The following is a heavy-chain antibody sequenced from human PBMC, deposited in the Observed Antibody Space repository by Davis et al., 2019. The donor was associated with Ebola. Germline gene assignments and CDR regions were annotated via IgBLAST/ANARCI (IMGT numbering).Heavy chain of an antibody. J-gene: IGHJ4*02. CDR1: GGSFSGYY. CDR2: INHSGST. D-gene: IGHD6-13*01. Sequence: SETLSLTCAVYGGSFSGYYWSWIRQPPGKGLEWIGEINHSGSTNYNPSLKSRVTISVDTSKNQFSLKLSSVTAADTAVYYCAKDLAAAGTNYWGQGTLVTVSS. CDR3: AKDLAAAGTNY. V-gene: IGHV4-34*01.